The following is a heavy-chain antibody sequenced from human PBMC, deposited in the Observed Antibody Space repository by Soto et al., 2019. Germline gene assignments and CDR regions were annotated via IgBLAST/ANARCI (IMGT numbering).Heavy chain of an antibody. CDR1: GFTFSSYS. J-gene: IGHJ5*02. V-gene: IGHV3-21*01. Sequence: GGSLRLSCAASGFTFSSYSMNWVRQAPGKGLEWVSSISSSSSYIYYADSVKGRFTISRDNAKNSLYLQMNSLRAEDTAVYYCARDSVRVNNVDTAMVFDPWGQGTLVTVSS. CDR2: ISSSSSYI. CDR3: ARDSVRVNNVDTAMVFDP. D-gene: IGHD5-18*01.